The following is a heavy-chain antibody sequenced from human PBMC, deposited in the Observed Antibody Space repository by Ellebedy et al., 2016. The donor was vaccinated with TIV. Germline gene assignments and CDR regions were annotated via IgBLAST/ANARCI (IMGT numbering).Heavy chain of an antibody. Sequence: GESLKISCAASGFTFSNYAMHWVRQAPGKGLEWVAVISYDGSNKYYADSVKGRFTISRDNSKNTLYLQMNSLRAEDTAVYYCARDSVGAADYWGQGTLVTVSS. V-gene: IGHV3-30-3*01. J-gene: IGHJ4*02. D-gene: IGHD1-26*01. CDR3: ARDSVGAADY. CDR1: GFTFSNYA. CDR2: ISYDGSNK.